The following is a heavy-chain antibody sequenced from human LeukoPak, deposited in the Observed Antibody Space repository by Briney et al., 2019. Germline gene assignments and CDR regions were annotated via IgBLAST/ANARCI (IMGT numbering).Heavy chain of an antibody. CDR3: ARERETMVVTPEAFDI. D-gene: IGHD4-23*01. CDR1: GFTFSSYE. CDR2: ISSSGNAI. V-gene: IGHV3-48*03. J-gene: IGHJ3*02. Sequence: GSLRLSCAASGFTFSSYEMNWVRQAPGKGLEWVSYISSSGNAIYYADSVRGRFTISRDNAKNSLHLQMNSLRVQDTALYYCARERETMVVTPEAFDIWGQGTMVTVSS.